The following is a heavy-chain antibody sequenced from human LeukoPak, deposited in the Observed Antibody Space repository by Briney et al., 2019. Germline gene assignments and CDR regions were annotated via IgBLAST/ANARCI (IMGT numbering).Heavy chain of an antibody. CDR1: GYTFTGYF. D-gene: IGHD6-13*01. CDR2: INPNSGGT. J-gene: IGHJ3*02. Sequence: ASVKVSFKASGYTFTGYFMHWVRQAPGQGLEWMGWINPNSGGTNYAQKFQGRVTMTRDASTSTAYMELRRLRYDDTAVYYCATAVIVAVFGDAFDIWGQGTLVTVSS. CDR3: ATAVIVAVFGDAFDI. V-gene: IGHV1-2*02.